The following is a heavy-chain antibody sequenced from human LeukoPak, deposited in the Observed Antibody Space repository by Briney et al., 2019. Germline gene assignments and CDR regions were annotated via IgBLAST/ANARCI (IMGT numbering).Heavy chain of an antibody. CDR1: GFVVSEHT. D-gene: IGHD4-17*01. J-gene: IGHJ4*02. CDR3: AKDAYGDFSAPFDS. Sequence: GGSLRLSCAASGFVVSEHTLHWVGQTPGKGLDWVAVISYDGSDKYYADSVKGRFTTSRDSSHTTLYLQMTSLKIDDTATYYCAKDAYGDFSAPFDSWGQGALVIVSS. CDR2: ISYDGSDK. V-gene: IGHV3-30*04.